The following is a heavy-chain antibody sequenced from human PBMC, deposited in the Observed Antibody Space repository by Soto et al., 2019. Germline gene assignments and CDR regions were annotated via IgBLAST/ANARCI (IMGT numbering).Heavy chain of an antibody. D-gene: IGHD1-26*01. CDR1: GYTFTNYG. Sequence: ASVKVSCKASGYTFTNYGISWVRQAPGQGLEWMGWISAYNGNTNYAQKLQGRVTMTTDTSTSTAYMELRSLRSDDTAVYYCARDQGIVGATWRSWCDPLGQGTLDTGSS. J-gene: IGHJ5*02. V-gene: IGHV1-18*01. CDR3: ARDQGIVGATWRSWCDP. CDR2: ISAYNGNT.